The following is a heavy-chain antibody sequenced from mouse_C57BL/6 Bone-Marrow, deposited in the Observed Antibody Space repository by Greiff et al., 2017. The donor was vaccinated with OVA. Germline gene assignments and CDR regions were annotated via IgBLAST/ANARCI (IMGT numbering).Heavy chain of an antibody. J-gene: IGHJ2*01. Sequence: EVKLLESGPGLVKPSQSLSLTCSVTGYSITSGYYWNWIRQFPGNKLEWMGYISYDGSNNYNPSLKNRISITRDTSKNQFFLKLNSVTTEDTATYYCARLRKNYYFDYWGQGTTLTVSS. D-gene: IGHD1-1*01. V-gene: IGHV3-6*01. CDR1: GYSITSGYY. CDR3: ARLRKNYYFDY. CDR2: ISYDGSN.